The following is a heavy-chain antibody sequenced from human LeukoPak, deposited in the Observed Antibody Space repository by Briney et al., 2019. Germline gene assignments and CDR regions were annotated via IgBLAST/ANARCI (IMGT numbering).Heavy chain of an antibody. CDR3: ARGYIYSRGYYFAY. D-gene: IGHD3-22*01. Sequence: ASVTVSYKASGYTFTSYDINWVGQTTGQGLEWMGWMNPNSGKTVYAQTFQGRATMTRNTSISTAYMNLSSLRSEETAVHYCARGYIYSRGYYFAYWGQGTLVTVSS. V-gene: IGHV1-8*01. J-gene: IGHJ4*02. CDR2: MNPNSGKT. CDR1: GYTFTSYD.